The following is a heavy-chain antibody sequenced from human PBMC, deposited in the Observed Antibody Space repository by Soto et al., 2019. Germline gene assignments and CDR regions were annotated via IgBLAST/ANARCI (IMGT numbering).Heavy chain of an antibody. D-gene: IGHD3-10*01. Sequence: QVELVQSGIEVKNPGSSVKVSCKASGDTFNNYAINWVRQAPGQGLEWMGGIIPFYDKPNYAENFLGRVTISADKFTATAYLEVSSLRSEDTAVYFCARGYRELFFYAMDVWGRGTPVIVSS. J-gene: IGHJ6*02. CDR2: IIPFYDKP. CDR3: ARGYRELFFYAMDV. CDR1: GDTFNNYA. V-gene: IGHV1-69*06.